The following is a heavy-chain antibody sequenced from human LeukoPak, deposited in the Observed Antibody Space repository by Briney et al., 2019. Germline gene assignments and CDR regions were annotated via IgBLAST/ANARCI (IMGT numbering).Heavy chain of an antibody. J-gene: IGHJ4*02. CDR1: GFTFSSYG. D-gene: IGHD4-17*01. CDR2: IRYDGSNK. V-gene: IGHV3-30*02. CDR3: AKREIPYGDQYYFDY. Sequence: PGGSLRLSCAASGFTFSSYGMHWVRQAPGKGLEWVAFIRYDGSNKYYADSVKGRFTISRDNSKNTLYLQMNSLGAEDTAVYYCAKREIPYGDQYYFDYWGQGTLVTVSS.